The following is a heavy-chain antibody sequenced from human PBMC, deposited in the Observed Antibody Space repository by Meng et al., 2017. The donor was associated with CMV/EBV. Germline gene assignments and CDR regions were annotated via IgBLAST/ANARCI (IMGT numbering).Heavy chain of an antibody. D-gene: IGHD2-2*01. Sequence: ASVKVSCKASGYTFTSYGISWVRQAPGQGLEWMGWINPNSGGTNYAQKFQGRVTMTRDTSISTAYMELSRLRSDDTAVYYCARESTYCSSTSCYYYYGMDVWGQGTTVTVSS. CDR2: INPNSGGT. J-gene: IGHJ6*02. CDR1: GYTFTSYG. V-gene: IGHV1-2*02. CDR3: ARESTYCSSTSCYYYYGMDV.